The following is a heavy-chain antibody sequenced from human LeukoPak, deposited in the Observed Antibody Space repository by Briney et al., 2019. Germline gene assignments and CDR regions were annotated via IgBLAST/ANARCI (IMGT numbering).Heavy chain of an antibody. CDR2: IYASGGT. CDR3: ARRGET. Sequence: SETLSLTCTVSGASISSGDYYWNWIRQPAGKGLEWIGRIYASGGTNYNPSLKSRVTISVDTSKNQFSLRLTSVTAADPAMYYCARRGETWGPGTLVTVSS. V-gene: IGHV4-61*02. J-gene: IGHJ4*02. CDR1: GASISSGDYY. D-gene: IGHD2-21*01.